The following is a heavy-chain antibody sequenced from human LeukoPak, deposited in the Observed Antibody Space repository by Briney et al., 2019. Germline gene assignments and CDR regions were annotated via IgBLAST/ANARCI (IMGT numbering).Heavy chain of an antibody. CDR3: AKDPGYDFWSAYYTDY. V-gene: IGHV3-30*02. J-gene: IGHJ4*02. CDR2: IRYDGSNK. D-gene: IGHD3-3*01. CDR1: GFTFSSYG. Sequence: GGSLRLSCAASGFTFSSYGMHWVRQAPGKGLEWVAFIRYDGSNKYYADSVKGRFTISRDNSKNTLYLQMNSLRAEDTAVYYCAKDPGYDFWSAYYTDYWGQGTLVTVSS.